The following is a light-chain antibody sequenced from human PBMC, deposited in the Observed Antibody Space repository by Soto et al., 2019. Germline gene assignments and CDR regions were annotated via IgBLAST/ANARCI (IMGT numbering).Light chain of an antibody. CDR2: EVT. Sequence: QSALTQPASVSGSPGQSITISCTGTSSDVGGYNYVSWYQQHPGNAPKLIIYEVTYRPSWVSNRFSGSKSGNTASLTISGLQSEDEADYYCSSYTSSTTLGIFGGGTKLTVL. J-gene: IGLJ2*01. CDR3: SSYTSSTTLGI. CDR1: SSDVGGYNY. V-gene: IGLV2-14*01.